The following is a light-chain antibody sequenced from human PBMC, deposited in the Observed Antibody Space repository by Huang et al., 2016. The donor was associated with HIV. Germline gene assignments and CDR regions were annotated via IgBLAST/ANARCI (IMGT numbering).Light chain of an antibody. CDR1: QSVFSTSTNKDY. CDR2: WSS. CDR3: QQYYASPQT. Sequence: QSPVSLAVSLGERATLTCRSSQSVFSTSTNKDYLAWFQQKPGQPPKLLLFWSSTREVGVPDRFSGSGSGTHFTLTIANLEADDAAIYYCQQYYASPQTFGQGTRV. V-gene: IGKV4-1*01. J-gene: IGKJ1*01.